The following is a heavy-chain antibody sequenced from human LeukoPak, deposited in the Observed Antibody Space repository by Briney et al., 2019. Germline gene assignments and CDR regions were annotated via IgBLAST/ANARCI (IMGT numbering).Heavy chain of an antibody. CDR2: IKQDGSEK. V-gene: IGHV3-7*01. J-gene: IGHJ4*02. Sequence: GSLRLSCAASGFTFSSYWMSWVRQAPGKGLEWVANIKQDGSEKYYVDSVKGRFTISRDNAKNSLNLQMNSLRAEDTAVYYCARLREIPVFGVVTKSTSYFDCWGQGTLVTVSS. CDR3: ARLREIPVFGVVTKSTSYFDC. CDR1: GFTFSSYW. D-gene: IGHD3-3*01.